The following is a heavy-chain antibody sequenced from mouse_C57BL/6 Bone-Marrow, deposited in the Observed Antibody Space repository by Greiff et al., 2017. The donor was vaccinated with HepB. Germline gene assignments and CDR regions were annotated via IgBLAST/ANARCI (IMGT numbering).Heavy chain of an antibody. CDR3: ARERVYAMDY. V-gene: IGHV5-4*01. CDR2: ISDGGSYT. J-gene: IGHJ4*01. Sequence: DVHLVESGGGLVKPGGSLKLSCAASGFTFSSYAMSWVRQTPEKRLEWVATISDGGSYTYYPDNVKGRFTISRDNAKNNLYLQMSHLKSEDTAMYYCARERVYAMDYWGQGTSVTVSS. CDR1: GFTFSSYA.